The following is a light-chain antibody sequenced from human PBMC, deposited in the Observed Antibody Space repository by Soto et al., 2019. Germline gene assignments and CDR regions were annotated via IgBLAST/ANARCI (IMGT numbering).Light chain of an antibody. V-gene: IGLV2-14*01. CDR3: SSYTSSSPVL. CDR1: SSDVGYNH. CDR2: EVS. J-gene: IGLJ2*01. Sequence: QSALTQPASVSGSPGQSIIISCTGTSSDVGYNHVSWYQHHPGKAPRLMIYEVSNRPSGVPNRFSSSQSGNTASLTISGLQAEDEADYYCSSYTSSSPVLFGGGTKLTVL.